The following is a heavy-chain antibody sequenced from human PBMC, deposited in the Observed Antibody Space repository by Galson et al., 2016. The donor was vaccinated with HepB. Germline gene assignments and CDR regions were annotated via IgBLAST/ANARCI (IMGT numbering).Heavy chain of an antibody. CDR2: IYWDDDQ. D-gene: IGHD4-23*01. CDR3: ARLTWRGRDSRGNLFLFDY. Sequence: PALVKPTQTLTLACTFSGFSPLTNGVGGGWIRQTPGQALEWLALIYWDDDQRYSPSLRSRLTITKDIRKNQVVLTMTDIDPVDAGTFSCARLTWRGRDSRGNLFLFDYGGQGIRVTVSS. V-gene: IGHV2-5*02. CDR1: GFSPLTNGVG. J-gene: IGHJ4*02.